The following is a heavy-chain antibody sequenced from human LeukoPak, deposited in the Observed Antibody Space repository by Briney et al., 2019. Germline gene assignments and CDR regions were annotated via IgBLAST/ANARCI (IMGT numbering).Heavy chain of an antibody. J-gene: IGHJ5*02. D-gene: IGHD4-17*01. CDR2: ISAYNGNT. CDR3: ARDRPTVTTPNWFYP. V-gene: IGHV1-18*01. CDR1: GYTFTSYG. Sequence: ASVKVSCKASGYTFTSYGISWVRQAPGQGLEWMGWISAYNGNTNYAQKLQGRVTMTTDTSTSTAYMELRSLRSDDPAVYYCARDRPTVTTPNWFYPWGQGTLVTVSS.